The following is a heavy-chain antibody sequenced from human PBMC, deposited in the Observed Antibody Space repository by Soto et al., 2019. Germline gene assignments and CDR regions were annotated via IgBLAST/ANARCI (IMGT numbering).Heavy chain of an antibody. D-gene: IGHD3-3*01. CDR1: GGSVNGYY. J-gene: IGHJ5*02. CDR2: INHTGGT. CDR3: ATRITVFGLLIPPFDT. V-gene: IGHV4-34*01. Sequence: SETLSLTCAVYGGSVNGYYWNWIRQPPGKGLEWIGEINHTGGTHYNPSLKSRFTMSVDTSKNQFSLRLSTVTAPDTAIYYCATRITVFGLLIPPFDTWGKGSQLTISS.